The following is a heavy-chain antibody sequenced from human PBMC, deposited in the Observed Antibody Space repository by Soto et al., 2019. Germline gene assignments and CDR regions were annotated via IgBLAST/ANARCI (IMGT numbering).Heavy chain of an antibody. J-gene: IGHJ5*02. CDR1: GFTFSSYW. CDR2: IKQDGSEK. V-gene: IGHV3-7*03. Sequence: GVSLRLSCAASGFTFSSYWMSWVRQSPGKGLEWVANIKQDGSEKYYVDSVKGRFTISRDNAKNSLYLQMNSLRAEDTAVYYCAIDRRGSGWFVCSSWGEGILVNV. D-gene: IGHD6-19*01. CDR3: AIDRRGSGWFVCSS.